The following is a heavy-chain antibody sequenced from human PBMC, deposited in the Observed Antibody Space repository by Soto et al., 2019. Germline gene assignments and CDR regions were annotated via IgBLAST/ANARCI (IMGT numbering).Heavy chain of an antibody. CDR1: GYTFTSYA. CDR2: INAGNGNT. Sequence: ASVKVSGKASGYTFTSYAMHWVRQAPGQRLEWMGWINAGNGNTKYSQKFQGRVTITRDTSASKAYMELSSLRAEDTAVYYCARDSLAHGAFDYWGHGTLVTVSS. CDR3: ARDSLAHGAFDY. J-gene: IGHJ4*01. V-gene: IGHV1-3*01.